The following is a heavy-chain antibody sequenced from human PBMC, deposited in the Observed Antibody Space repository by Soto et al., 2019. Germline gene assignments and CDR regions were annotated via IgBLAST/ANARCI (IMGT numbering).Heavy chain of an antibody. CDR3: AVYYYGSGMRPGDAFDI. D-gene: IGHD3-10*01. Sequence: ASVKVSCKASGYTFTSYGISWVRQAPGQGLEWMGWISAYNGNTNYAQKLQGKVTMTTDTSTSTAYMELRSLRSDDTAVYYCAVYYYGSGMRPGDAFDIWGQGTMVTVSS. V-gene: IGHV1-18*01. CDR1: GYTFTSYG. CDR2: ISAYNGNT. J-gene: IGHJ3*02.